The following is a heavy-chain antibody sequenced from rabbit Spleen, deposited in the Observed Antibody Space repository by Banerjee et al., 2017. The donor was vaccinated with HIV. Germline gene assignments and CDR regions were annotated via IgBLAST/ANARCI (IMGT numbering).Heavy chain of an antibody. Sequence: QSLEESGGDLVKPGASLTLTCTASGFSFSAGYYMCWVRQAPGKGPEWIACIGAGVSYTTYYATWAKGRFTISKTSSTTVTLQMTSLTVADTATYFCARGTYNSYELWGPGTLVTVS. CDR3: ARGTYNSYEL. CDR1: GFSFSAGYY. V-gene: IGHV1S40*01. D-gene: IGHD6-1*01. J-gene: IGHJ4*01. CDR2: IGAGVSYTT.